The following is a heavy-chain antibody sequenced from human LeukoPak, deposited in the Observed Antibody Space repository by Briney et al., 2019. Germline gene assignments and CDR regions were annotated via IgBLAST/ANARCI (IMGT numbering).Heavy chain of an antibody. Sequence: GGSLRLSCAASGFTHSNYWMTWVRQAPGKGLEWVANIKPDGSEKYYVDSVKGRFTISRDNAKNSLYLQMNSLRAEDTAVYYCARDQTPFVWGQGTLVTVSS. CDR1: GFTHSNYW. V-gene: IGHV3-7*01. CDR2: IKPDGSEK. CDR3: ARDQTPFV. J-gene: IGHJ4*02.